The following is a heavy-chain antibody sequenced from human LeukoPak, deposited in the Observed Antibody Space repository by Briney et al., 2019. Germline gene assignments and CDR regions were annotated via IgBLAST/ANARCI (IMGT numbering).Heavy chain of an antibody. CDR1: GGSISSYY. V-gene: IGHV4-59*01. Sequence: SETLSLTCTVSGGSISSYYWSWIRQPPGKGLEWIGYIYYSGSTNYNPSLKSRVTISVDTSKNQFSLKLSSVTAADTAVYYCAKDLVSGSYPYYFDYWGQGTLVTVSS. CDR3: AKDLVSGSYPYYFDY. J-gene: IGHJ4*02. CDR2: IYYSGST. D-gene: IGHD1-26*01.